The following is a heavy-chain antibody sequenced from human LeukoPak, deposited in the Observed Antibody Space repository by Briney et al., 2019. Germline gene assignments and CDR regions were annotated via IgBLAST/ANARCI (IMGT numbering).Heavy chain of an antibody. CDR3: ARDGEYCSAGCTSHSYSYGLGV. CDR2: IWYDGSNK. D-gene: IGHD2-15*01. J-gene: IGHJ6*02. V-gene: IGHV3-33*01. CDR1: GFTFSSYG. Sequence: GRSLRLSCAASGFTFSSYGMHWVRQAPGKGLEWVAVIWYDGSNKYYADSVKGRFTISRDDSKNTVYLQMNSLRAGDTSVYYCARDGEYCSAGCTSHSYSYGLGVWGQGTTVTVSS.